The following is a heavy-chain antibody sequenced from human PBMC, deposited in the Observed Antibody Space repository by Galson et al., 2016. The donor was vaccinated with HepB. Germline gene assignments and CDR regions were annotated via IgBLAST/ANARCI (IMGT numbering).Heavy chain of an antibody. CDR1: GVSIRSYY. V-gene: IGHV4-59*01. CDR3: ARAGGGIAFDGMDV. Sequence: ETLSLTCSVSGVSIRSYYWTWLRQSPGKGLEWLGYIFYTGTTTPNPSLKIRVPMLVDTSNNHFSLKLSSVTAADTAVYYCARAGGGIAFDGMDVWGKGAPVTVSS. J-gene: IGHJ6*04. CDR2: IFYTGTT. D-gene: IGHD6-13*01.